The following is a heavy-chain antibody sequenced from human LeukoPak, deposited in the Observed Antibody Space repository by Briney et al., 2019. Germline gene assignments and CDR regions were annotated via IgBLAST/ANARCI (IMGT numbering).Heavy chain of an antibody. V-gene: IGHV4-4*07. CDR1: GGSISGYY. CDR3: AREHRDYEGSGYYVDY. Sequence: SETLSLTCTVSGGSISGYYWNWIRQPAGKGLEWIGRIYNSGSTDYNSSLRSRLTMSVDTSKSQFSLKLTSVTAADTAVYYCAREHRDYEGSGYYVDYWGPGTLVTVSS. J-gene: IGHJ4*02. CDR2: IYNSGST. D-gene: IGHD3-22*01.